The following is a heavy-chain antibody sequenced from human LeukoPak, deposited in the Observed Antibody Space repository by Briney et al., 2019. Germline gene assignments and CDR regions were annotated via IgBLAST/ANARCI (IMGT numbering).Heavy chain of an antibody. CDR2: ISGGGT. Sequence: PGGSLRLSCAASGFTFTNAWMTWVRQAPGKGLEWVSSISGGGTYYADSVKGRFIISRDNSKNTLYLQMNSLRAEDTAMYYCARAELLSLDYWGQGTLVTVSS. J-gene: IGHJ4*02. CDR3: ARAELLSLDY. D-gene: IGHD2-21*02. V-gene: IGHV3-66*02. CDR1: GFTFTNAW.